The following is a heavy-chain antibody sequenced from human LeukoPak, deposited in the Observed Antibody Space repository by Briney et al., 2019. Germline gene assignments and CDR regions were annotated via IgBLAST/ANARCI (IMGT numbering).Heavy chain of an antibody. V-gene: IGHV1-2*02. CDR3: ARDLYRNYYYYYMDV. Sequence: ASVKVSCKASGYTFTGYYMHWVRQAPGQGLEWMGWINPNSGGTNYAQKFQGRVTMTRDTSISTAYMELSRLRSDDTAVYYCARDLYRNYYYYYMDVWGKGTTVTISS. D-gene: IGHD1-14*01. J-gene: IGHJ6*03. CDR1: GYTFTGYY. CDR2: INPNSGGT.